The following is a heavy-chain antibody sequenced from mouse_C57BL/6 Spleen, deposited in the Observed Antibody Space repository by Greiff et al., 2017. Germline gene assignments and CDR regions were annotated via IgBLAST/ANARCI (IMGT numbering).Heavy chain of an antibody. CDR2: ISYDGSN. CDR1: GYSITSGYY. J-gene: IGHJ4*01. V-gene: IGHV3-6*01. CDR3: ARDSNSNLYYYAMDY. Sequence: EVKLVESGPGLVKPSQSLSLTCSVTGYSITSGYYWNWIRQFPGNKLEWMGYISYDGSNNSNPSLKNRISITRDTSKNQFFLKLNSVTTDDEDTDYCARDSNSNLYYYAMDYWGQGTSVTVSS. D-gene: IGHD2-5*01.